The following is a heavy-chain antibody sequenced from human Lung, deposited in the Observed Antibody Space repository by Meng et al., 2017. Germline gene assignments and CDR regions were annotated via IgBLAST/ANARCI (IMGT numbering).Heavy chain of an antibody. D-gene: IGHD6-13*01. CDR1: GFSFTDAW. J-gene: IGHJ4*02. CDR2: IKSNSDGGTT. CDR3: ATGAAAADH. V-gene: IGHV3-15*01. Sequence: EAQLVESGGVLVKPGGPLSLFCVASGFSFTDAWMSWVRQAPGKGLEWVGRIKSNSDGGTTDYAAPVKGRFTISRDDSKNTLYLQMNSLITEDTAVYFCATGAAAADHWGQGTLVTVSS.